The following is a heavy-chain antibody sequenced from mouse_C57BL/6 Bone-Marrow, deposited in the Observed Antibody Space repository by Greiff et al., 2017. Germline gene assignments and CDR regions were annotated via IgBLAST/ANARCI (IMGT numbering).Heavy chain of an antibody. V-gene: IGHV14-4*01. Sequence: EVKVVESGAELVRPGASVKLSCTASGFNIKDDYMHWVKQRPEQGLEWIGWIDPENGDTEYASKFQGKATITADTSSNTAYLQLSSLTSEDTAVYYCTTGMATRGFAYWGQGTLVTVSA. CDR3: TTGMATRGFAY. CDR1: GFNIKDDY. D-gene: IGHD2-2*01. J-gene: IGHJ3*01. CDR2: IDPENGDT.